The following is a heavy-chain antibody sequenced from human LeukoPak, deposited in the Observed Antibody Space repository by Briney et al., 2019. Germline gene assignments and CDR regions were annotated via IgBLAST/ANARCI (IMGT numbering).Heavy chain of an antibody. J-gene: IGHJ6*02. Sequence: GGSLRLSCAPSGLTFSSIWMSWVRQAPGKGLEWVANIKHDGSETNYVDSVKGRFTISRDNAKNSLHQEMNRQRVEDTAVYYCAKNGGPHGMDVWGQGTTVTVSS. CDR2: IKHDGSET. D-gene: IGHD3-16*01. V-gene: IGHV3-7*02. CDR1: GLTFSSIW. CDR3: AKNGGPHGMDV.